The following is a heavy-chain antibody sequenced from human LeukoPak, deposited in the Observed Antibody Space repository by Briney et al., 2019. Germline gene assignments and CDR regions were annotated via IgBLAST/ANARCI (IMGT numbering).Heavy chain of an antibody. CDR2: ISGSSNYI. CDR1: GFTFSTFS. Sequence: GGSLRLSCAASGFTFSTFSMNWVRQAPGKGLEWVSSISGSSNYIYYADSVKGRFTISRDNAKNSLYLQMNSLRAEDSAVYYCARALYDSSGYSPLGDYWGQETLVTVSS. CDR3: ARALYDSSGYSPLGDY. D-gene: IGHD3-22*01. J-gene: IGHJ4*02. V-gene: IGHV3-21*01.